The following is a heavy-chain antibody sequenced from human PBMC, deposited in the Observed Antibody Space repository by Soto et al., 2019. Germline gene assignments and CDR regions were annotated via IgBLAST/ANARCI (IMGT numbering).Heavy chain of an antibody. D-gene: IGHD6-19*01. CDR3: ASESFLHGVPGSLNY. J-gene: IGHJ4*02. CDR2: IYSGGST. V-gene: IGHV3-53*01. CDR1: GFSVSGKY. Sequence: RPGGSLRLSCAASGFSVSGKYMTWVRQGPGKRLEWVSGIYSGGSTYYADSVKGRFTISRDNSEITLSLQMSSLSAEDTAVYYCASESFLHGVPGSLNYWGQGALVTVSS.